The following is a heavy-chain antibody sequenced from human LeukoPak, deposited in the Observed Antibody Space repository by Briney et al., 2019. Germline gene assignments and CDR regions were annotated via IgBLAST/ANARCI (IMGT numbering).Heavy chain of an antibody. J-gene: IGHJ6*02. D-gene: IGHD3-16*01. V-gene: IGHV3-13*01. Sequence: GGSLRLSCAASGFTFSSYDMHWVRQATGKGLEWVSAIGTAGDTYYPGSVKGRFTISRENAKNSLYLQMNSLRAEDTAVYYCAREGGYYYGMDVWGQGTTVTVSS. CDR1: GFTFSSYD. CDR2: IGTAGDT. CDR3: AREGGYYYGMDV.